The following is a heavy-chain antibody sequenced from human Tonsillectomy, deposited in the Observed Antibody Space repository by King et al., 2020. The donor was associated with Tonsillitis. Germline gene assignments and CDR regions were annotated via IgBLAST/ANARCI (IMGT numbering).Heavy chain of an antibody. Sequence: QLQESGPGLVKPSETLSLTCTVSGGSISSSSYYWGWIRQPPGKGLEWIGSIYYSGSTYYNPSLKSRVTISVDTSKNQFSLKLSSVTAADTAVYYCAGLGGGYSYGWGWFDPWGQGTLVTVS. J-gene: IGHJ5*02. CDR3: AGLGGGYSYGWGWFDP. CDR1: GGSISSSSYY. V-gene: IGHV4-39*01. D-gene: IGHD5-18*01. CDR2: IYYSGST.